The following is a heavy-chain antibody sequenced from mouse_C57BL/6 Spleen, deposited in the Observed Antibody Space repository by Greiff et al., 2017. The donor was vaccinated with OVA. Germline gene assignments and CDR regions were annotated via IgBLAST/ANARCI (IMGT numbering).Heavy chain of an antibody. CDR3: TTRYYGSSYEAMDY. J-gene: IGHJ4*01. V-gene: IGHV14-1*01. CDR2: IDPEDGDT. Sequence: EVKLVESGAELVRPGASVKLSCTASGFNIKDYYMHWVKQRPEQGLEWIGRIDPEDGDTEYAPKFQGKATMTADTSSNTAYLQLSSLTSEDTAVYYCTTRYYGSSYEAMDYWGQGTSVTVSS. D-gene: IGHD1-1*01. CDR1: GFNIKDYY.